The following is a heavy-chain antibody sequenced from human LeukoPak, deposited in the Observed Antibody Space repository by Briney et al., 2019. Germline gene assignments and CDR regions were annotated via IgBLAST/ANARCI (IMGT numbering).Heavy chain of an antibody. CDR1: GFTFSGSD. D-gene: IGHD3-22*01. V-gene: IGHV3-73*01. Sequence: GGSLRLSCAASGFTFSGSDMHWVRQASGKGLEWVGRIRSKANSYATAYAASVKGRFTISRDDSKNTAYLQMNSLKTEDTAVYYCTRAYYDSSGYYHYGNSWGQGTLVTVSS. CDR3: TRAYYDSSGYYHYGNS. J-gene: IGHJ4*02. CDR2: IRSKANSYAT.